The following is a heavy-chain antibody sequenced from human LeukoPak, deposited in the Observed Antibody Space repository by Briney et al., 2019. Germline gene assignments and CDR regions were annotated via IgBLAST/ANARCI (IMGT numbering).Heavy chain of an antibody. Sequence: GGSLRLSCAASGFTVSSNYMSWVRQAPGKGLEWVSVIYSGGSTYYADSVKGRFTISRDNSKNTLYLQMNSLRAEDTAVYYCAKEKYSSSPIAYWGQGTLVTVSS. V-gene: IGHV3-66*01. CDR2: IYSGGST. CDR3: AKEKYSSSPIAY. J-gene: IGHJ4*02. CDR1: GFTVSSNY. D-gene: IGHD6-13*01.